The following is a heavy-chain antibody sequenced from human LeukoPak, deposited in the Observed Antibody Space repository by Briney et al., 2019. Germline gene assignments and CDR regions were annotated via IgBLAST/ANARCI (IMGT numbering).Heavy chain of an antibody. Sequence: ASVKVSCKASGYTFTSYDINWVRQATGQGLEWMGGMNPNSGNTGYAQKFQGRVTITRNTSISTAYMELSSLRSEDTAVYYCARGHYDFWSGSFSLDVWGQGTLVTVSS. CDR3: ARGHYDFWSGSFSLDV. V-gene: IGHV1-8*03. J-gene: IGHJ4*02. D-gene: IGHD3-3*01. CDR2: MNPNSGNT. CDR1: GYTFTSYD.